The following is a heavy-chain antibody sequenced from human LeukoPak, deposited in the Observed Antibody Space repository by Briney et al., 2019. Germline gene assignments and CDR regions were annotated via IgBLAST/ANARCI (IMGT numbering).Heavy chain of an antibody. J-gene: IGHJ4*02. CDR3: ARDMRWELYEYYFDY. Sequence: GGSLRLSCAASGFTYSRYGMHWVRQAPGKGREGVAVICYHPSNQYYPDSVKGRFTISRDNSKNTLYLQMNSLRAEDTAVYYCARDMRWELYEYYFDYWGRGTLVTVSS. CDR2: ICYHPSNQ. D-gene: IGHD1-26*01. V-gene: IGHV3-33*01. CDR1: GFTYSRYG.